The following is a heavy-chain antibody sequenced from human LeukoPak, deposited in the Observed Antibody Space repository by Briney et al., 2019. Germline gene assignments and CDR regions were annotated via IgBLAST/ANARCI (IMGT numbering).Heavy chain of an antibody. V-gene: IGHV3-53*01. CDR3: ARGVEPLAANTLAY. D-gene: IGHD1-14*01. Sequence: GGSLRLSCGASGFTLITNDMTWVRQAPGKGLEWVSVRYSDGNTKYADSVQGRFTISRDNSKNTLYLEMNSLSPDDTAVYYCARGVEPLAANTLAYWGQGTLVTVSS. J-gene: IGHJ4*02. CDR2: RYSDGNT. CDR1: GFTLITND.